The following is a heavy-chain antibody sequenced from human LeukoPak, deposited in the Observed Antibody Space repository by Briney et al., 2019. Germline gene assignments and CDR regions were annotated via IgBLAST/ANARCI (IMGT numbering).Heavy chain of an antibody. CDR2: IYYSGGT. J-gene: IGHJ4*02. CDR3: AAAYCGGDCYSSYFDY. CDR1: GGSISSYY. D-gene: IGHD2-21*02. Sequence: SETLSLTCTVSGGSISSYYWSWIRQPPGKGLEWIGYIYYSGGTNYNPSLKSRVTISVDTSKNQFSLKLSSVTAADTAVYYCAAAYCGGDCYSSYFDYWGQGTLVIVSS. V-gene: IGHV4-59*01.